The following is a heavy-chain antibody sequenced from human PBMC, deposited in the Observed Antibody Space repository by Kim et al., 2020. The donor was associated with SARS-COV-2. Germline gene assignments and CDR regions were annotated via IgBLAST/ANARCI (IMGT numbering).Heavy chain of an antibody. CDR2: IYYSGST. J-gene: IGHJ6*03. V-gene: IGHV4-31*03. D-gene: IGHD6-19*01. Sequence: SETLSLTCTVSGGSISSGGYYWSWIRQHPGKGLEWIGYIYYSGSTYYNPSLKSRVTISVDTSKNQFSLKLSSVTAADTAVYYCARAKTGYSSEAWTRPAYYYYYMDVWGKGTTVTVSS. CDR1: GGSISSGGYY. CDR3: ARAKTGYSSEAWTRPAYYYYYMDV.